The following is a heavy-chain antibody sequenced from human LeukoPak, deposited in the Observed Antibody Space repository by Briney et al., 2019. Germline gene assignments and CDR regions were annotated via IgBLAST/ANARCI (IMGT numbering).Heavy chain of an antibody. CDR1: GGSFSGYY. V-gene: IGHV3-23*01. CDR3: ARDWNQLGYCSD. CDR2: ISGGGHST. J-gene: IGHJ4*02. D-gene: IGHD2-15*01. Sequence: PSETLSLTCAVYGGSFSGYYWSWIRQAPGKGLEWVSAISGGGHSTYYADSVKGRFTISRDNSKNTLYLQINSLRAEDTAVYYCARDWNQLGYCSDWGQGTLVTVSS.